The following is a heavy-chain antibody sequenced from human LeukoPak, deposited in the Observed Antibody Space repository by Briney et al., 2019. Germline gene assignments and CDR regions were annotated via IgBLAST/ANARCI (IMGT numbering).Heavy chain of an antibody. CDR1: GGSISSYY. Sequence: SETLSLTCTVSGGSISSYYWSWIRQPARKGLEWIGRIYTSGSTNYNPSLKSRVTMSVDTSKNQFSLKLSSVTAADTAVYYCARGVKDGAIGVYYMDVWGKGTTVTVSS. D-gene: IGHD1-26*01. J-gene: IGHJ6*03. V-gene: IGHV4-4*07. CDR2: IYTSGST. CDR3: ARGVKDGAIGVYYMDV.